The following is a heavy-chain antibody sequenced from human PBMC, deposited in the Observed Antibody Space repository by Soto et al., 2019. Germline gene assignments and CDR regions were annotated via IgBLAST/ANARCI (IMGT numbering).Heavy chain of an antibody. D-gene: IGHD6-6*01. Sequence: QVQLQESGPGLVKPSQTLSLTCTVSGGSISSGGYYWSWIRQHPGKGLEWIGYIYYSGSTYYNPSLKSRVTISVDPSKNQFSLKLSSVTAADTAVYYCARNRPSEGWFDPWGQGTLVTVSS. CDR2: IYYSGST. CDR3: ARNRPSEGWFDP. J-gene: IGHJ5*02. CDR1: GGSISSGGYY. V-gene: IGHV4-31*03.